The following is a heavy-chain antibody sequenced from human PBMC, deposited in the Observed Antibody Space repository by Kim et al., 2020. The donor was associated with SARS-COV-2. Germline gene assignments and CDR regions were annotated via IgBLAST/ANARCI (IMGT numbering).Heavy chain of an antibody. Sequence: SMKGRFIISRDNAENSLFLQVNSLRAEDTAVYYCARSDYGSGSSYYFDYWGQGTLVTVSS. D-gene: IGHD3-10*01. J-gene: IGHJ4*02. V-gene: IGHV3-21*01. CDR3: ARSDYGSGSSYYFDY.